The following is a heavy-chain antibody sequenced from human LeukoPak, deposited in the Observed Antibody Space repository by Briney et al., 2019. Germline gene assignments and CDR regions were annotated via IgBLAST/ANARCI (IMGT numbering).Heavy chain of an antibody. CDR2: INPSGGST. CDR1: GYTFTSYY. Sequence: ASVKVSCKASGYTFTSYYMHWVRQAPGQGLEWMGIINPSGGSTSYAQKFQGRVTMTRDTSTSTVYMELSSLRSEDTAVYYCARGSMGITMVLVSFFDCWGQGTLVTVSS. J-gene: IGHJ4*02. CDR3: ARGSMGITMVLVSFFDC. V-gene: IGHV1-46*03. D-gene: IGHD3-10*01.